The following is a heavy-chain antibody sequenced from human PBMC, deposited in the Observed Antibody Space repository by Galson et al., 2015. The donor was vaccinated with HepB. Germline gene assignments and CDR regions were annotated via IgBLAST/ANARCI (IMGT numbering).Heavy chain of an antibody. D-gene: IGHD5-24*01. J-gene: IGHJ4*02. V-gene: IGHV2-70*11. Sequence: PALVKPTQTLTLTCTFSGFSLSTSGMCVSWIRQPPGKALEWLARIDWDDDKYYSTSLKTRLTISKDTSKNQVVLTMTNMDPVDTATYYCARSTRDGYNYLTDYWGQGTLVTVSS. CDR3: ARSTRDGYNYLTDY. CDR2: IDWDDDK. CDR1: GFSLSTSGMC.